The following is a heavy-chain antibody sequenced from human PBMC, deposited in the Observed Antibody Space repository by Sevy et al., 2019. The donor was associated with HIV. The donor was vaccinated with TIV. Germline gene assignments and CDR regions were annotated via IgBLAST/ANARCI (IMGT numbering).Heavy chain of an antibody. CDR3: ARDGGRITMVQGVLAYYHGMDV. Sequence: GGSLRLSCAASGFTFSIYSMNWVRQAPGKGLEWVSSSSSSSNSIYYADSVKGRFTISRDNAKNSLYLQMNSLRAEDTAVYYCARDGGRITMVQGVLAYYHGMDVWGQGTTVTVSS. D-gene: IGHD3-10*01. CDR2: SSSSSNSI. V-gene: IGHV3-21*01. CDR1: GFTFSIYS. J-gene: IGHJ6*02.